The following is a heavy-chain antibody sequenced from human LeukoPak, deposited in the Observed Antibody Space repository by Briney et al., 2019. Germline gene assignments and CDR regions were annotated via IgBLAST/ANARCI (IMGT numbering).Heavy chain of an antibody. CDR2: IGVSGDT. V-gene: IGHV3-13*01. J-gene: IGHJ4*02. CDR1: GFPFSNYD. CDR3: ARASDCRTSWCLSRGDYYIDF. Sequence: PGGAVILSCAASGFPFSNYDMGGVRPGTGEGLEGVSGIGVSGDTYYLDSVKGRFTVSRESARNSLYLQMNDLRAGDTAIYFCARASDCRTSWCLSRGDYYIDFWGQGTLVTVSS. D-gene: IGHD1-26*01.